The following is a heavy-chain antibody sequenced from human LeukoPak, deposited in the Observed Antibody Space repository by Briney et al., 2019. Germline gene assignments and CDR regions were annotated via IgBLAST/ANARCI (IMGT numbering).Heavy chain of an antibody. J-gene: IGHJ1*01. CDR1: GGTFSSYA. Sequence: GASVKVSCKASGGTFSSYAISWVRQAPGQGLEWMGGIIPIFGTANYAQKFQGRVTITADESTSTAYMELSSLRSEDTAVYYCASAGAVAGVYFQHWGQGTLVTVSS. CDR2: IIPIFGTA. V-gene: IGHV1-69*13. CDR3: ASAGAVAGVYFQH. D-gene: IGHD6-19*01.